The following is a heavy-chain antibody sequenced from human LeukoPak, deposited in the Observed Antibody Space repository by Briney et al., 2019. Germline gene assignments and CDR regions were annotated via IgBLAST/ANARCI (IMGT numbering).Heavy chain of an antibody. CDR1: GGSISSGGYY. CDR2: IYYSGST. CDR3: ARVTTMTTVTTHYYYGMDV. V-gene: IGHV4-31*03. Sequence: SQTLSLTCTVSGGSISSGGYYWSWIRQHPGKGLEWIGYIYYSGSTYYNPSLKSRVTISVDTPKNQFSLKLSSVTAADTAVYYCARVTTMTTVTTHYYYGMDVWGQGTTVTVSS. J-gene: IGHJ6*02. D-gene: IGHD4-11*01.